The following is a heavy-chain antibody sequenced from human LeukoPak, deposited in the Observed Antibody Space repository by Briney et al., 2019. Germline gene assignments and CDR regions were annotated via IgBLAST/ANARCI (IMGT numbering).Heavy chain of an antibody. D-gene: IGHD3-10*01. J-gene: IGHJ4*02. CDR2: IDWDDDK. CDR1: GFSLSTSGMC. V-gene: IGHV2-70*11. CDR3: ARISDYYGSGSFDF. Sequence: SGPALVKPTQTLTLTCTFSGFSLSTSGMCVNWIRQPPGKAPEWLARIDWDDDKYYSTSLKTSLTISKDTSKNQVVLTMTNMDPVDTATYYCARISDYYGSGSFDFWGQGTLVTVSS.